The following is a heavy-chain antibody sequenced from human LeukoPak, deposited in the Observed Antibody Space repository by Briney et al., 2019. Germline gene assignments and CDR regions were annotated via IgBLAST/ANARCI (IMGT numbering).Heavy chain of an antibody. V-gene: IGHV3-11*04. CDR1: GFTFSDYY. CDR3: ARETVYYDYVWEIYRYPTKDS. CDR2: ISSSGTTM. Sequence: GGSLRLSCAASGFTFSDYYMSWIRQAPGKGLEWVSYISSSGTTMYYAHSVKGRFTISRDNAKNSLYLQMNSLRAGDTAVYYCARETVYYDYVWEIYRYPTKDSWGQGTLVTVSS. J-gene: IGHJ4*02. D-gene: IGHD3-16*02.